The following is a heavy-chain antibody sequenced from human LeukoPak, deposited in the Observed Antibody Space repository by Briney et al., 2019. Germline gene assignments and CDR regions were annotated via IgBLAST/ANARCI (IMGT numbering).Heavy chain of an antibody. CDR3: ARGRSSSWYYSPWDYYYYYYMDV. J-gene: IGHJ6*03. CDR2: INHSGST. D-gene: IGHD6-13*01. Sequence: SETLSLTCAVYGGSFSGYYWSWIRQPPGKGLEWIGEINHSGSTNYNPSLKSRVTISVDTSKNQFSLKLSSVTAAGTAVYYCARGRSSSWYYSPWDYYYYYYMDVWGKGTTVTVSS. V-gene: IGHV4-34*01. CDR1: GGSFSGYY.